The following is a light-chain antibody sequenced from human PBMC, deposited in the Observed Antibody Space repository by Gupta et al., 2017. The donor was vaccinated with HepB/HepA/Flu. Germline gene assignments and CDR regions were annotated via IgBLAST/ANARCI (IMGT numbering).Light chain of an antibody. CDR1: SSNIGAGYD. Sequence: QSVLTQPPSVSGAPGQRVTTSCTGSSSNIGAGYDVHWYQQLPGTAPKLLIYGNSNRPSGVPDRFSGSKSGTSASLAITGLQAEDEADYYCQSYDSSLYVFGTGTKVTVL. CDR2: GNS. J-gene: IGLJ1*01. V-gene: IGLV1-40*01. CDR3: QSYDSSLYV.